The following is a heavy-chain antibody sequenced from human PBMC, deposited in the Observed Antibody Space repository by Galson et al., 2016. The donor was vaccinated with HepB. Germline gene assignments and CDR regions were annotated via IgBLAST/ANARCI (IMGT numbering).Heavy chain of an antibody. CDR3: TTLLGAPLQEWMRY. Sequence: SLRLSCAASGFTFSNAWMNWVRQAPGKGLEWVGRTKSKTDGETTDYAAPVKGRITISTDDSKNTLYRQMNSLKTDDTAVYYCTTLLGAPLQEWMRYWGKGTLVTVSS. J-gene: IGHJ4*02. D-gene: IGHD3-3*01. CDR1: GFTFSNAW. V-gene: IGHV3-15*07. CDR2: TKSKTDGETT.